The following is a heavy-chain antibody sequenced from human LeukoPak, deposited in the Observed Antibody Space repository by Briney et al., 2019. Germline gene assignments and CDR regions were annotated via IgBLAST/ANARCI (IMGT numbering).Heavy chain of an antibody. D-gene: IGHD6-13*01. CDR3: AKAASSWYLDAFDI. CDR1: GFTFSSYA. CDR2: ISSSSSYI. J-gene: IGHJ3*02. Sequence: SGGSLRLSCAASGFTFSSYAMSWVRQAPGKGLEWVSSISSSSSYIYYADSVKGRFTISRDNSKNTLYLQMNSLRAEDTAVYYCAKAASSWYLDAFDIWGQGTMVTVSS. V-gene: IGHV3-23*01.